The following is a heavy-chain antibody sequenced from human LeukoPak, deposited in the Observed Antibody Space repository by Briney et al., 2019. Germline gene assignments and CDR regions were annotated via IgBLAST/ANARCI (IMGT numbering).Heavy chain of an antibody. CDR1: GFTFSSYG. J-gene: IGHJ4*02. D-gene: IGHD1-26*01. V-gene: IGHV3-23*01. CDR3: AKDPSGSLTFDY. Sequence: QPGGSLRLSCAASGFTFSSYGMSWVRQAPGKGLEWVSAISGSGGSTYYADSVKGRFTISRDNSRNTLYLQMNSLRAEDTAVYYCAKDPSGSLTFDYWGQGTLVTVSS. CDR2: ISGSGGST.